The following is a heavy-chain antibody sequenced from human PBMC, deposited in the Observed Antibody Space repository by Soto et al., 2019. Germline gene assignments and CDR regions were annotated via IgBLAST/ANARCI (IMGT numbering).Heavy chain of an antibody. CDR3: ARGRSKDFLSTPPPRFDP. V-gene: IGHV3-13*01. Sequence: DVQLVESGGGLVQPGGSLRLSCEASGFTLSDYDMYWVRQVPGEGLECVSTIGTLHDTYYTDSVKGRFTISRDNARGSVYLQMNNLRAGDTGVYFCARGRSKDFLSTPPPRFDPWGQGVLVTVSS. J-gene: IGHJ5*02. D-gene: IGHD2-15*01. CDR1: GFTLSDYD. CDR2: IGTLHDT.